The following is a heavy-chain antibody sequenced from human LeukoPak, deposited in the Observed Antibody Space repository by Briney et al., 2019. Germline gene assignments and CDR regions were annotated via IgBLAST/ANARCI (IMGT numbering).Heavy chain of an antibody. V-gene: IGHV3-48*01. CDR2: ISSSSSTI. CDR1: GFTFSSYS. CDR3: AKDKGSGSYMVGYYFDY. J-gene: IGHJ4*02. Sequence: GGSLRLSCAASGFTFSSYSMNWVRQAPGKGLEWVSYISSSSSTIYYADSVKGRFTISRDNAKNSLYLQMNSLRAEDTAVYYCAKDKGSGSYMVGYYFDYWGQGTLVTVSS. D-gene: IGHD3-10*01.